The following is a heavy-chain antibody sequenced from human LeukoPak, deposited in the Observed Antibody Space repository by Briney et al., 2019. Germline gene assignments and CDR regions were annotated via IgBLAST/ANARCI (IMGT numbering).Heavy chain of an antibody. V-gene: IGHV1-18*01. CDR1: VYTFTSYG. D-gene: IGHD3-22*01. J-gene: IGHJ4*02. CDR2: ISAYNGNT. CDR3: ARESYDSSGYYPGY. Sequence: ASVKVSCKASVYTFTSYGISWVRQAPGKRLEGMGWISAYNGNTNYAQKLQGRVTMTTDTSTSTAYMELRSLRSDDTAVYYCARESYDSSGYYPGYWGPETLVTVSS.